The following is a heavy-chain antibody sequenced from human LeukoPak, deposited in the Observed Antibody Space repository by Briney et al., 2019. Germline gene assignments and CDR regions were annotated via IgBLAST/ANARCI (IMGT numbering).Heavy chain of an antibody. Sequence: PSETLSLTCAVYGGSFSGYYWSWIRQPPGKGLEWIGEINHSGSTNYNPSLKSRVTISVDTSKNQFSLKLSSVTAADTAVYYWARGKRNYYDSSGYYYNWFDPWGQGTLSPSPQ. CDR2: INHSGST. D-gene: IGHD3-22*01. CDR1: GGSFSGYY. V-gene: IGHV4-34*01. J-gene: IGHJ5*02. CDR3: ARGKRNYYDSSGYYYNWFDP.